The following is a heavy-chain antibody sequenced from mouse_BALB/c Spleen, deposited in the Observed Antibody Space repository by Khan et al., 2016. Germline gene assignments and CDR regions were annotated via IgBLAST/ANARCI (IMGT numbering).Heavy chain of an antibody. D-gene: IGHD1-1*01. CDR2: INSAGGDT. Sequence: EVELVESGGGLVQPGESLKLSCESNEYEFPSHDMSWVRKTPEKRLELVAAINSAGGDTYYPDTMERRFIISRDNTKKTLYLQRSSLRSEDTAVYYCTRHYYGSSFGFAYWGQGTLVTVSA. J-gene: IGHJ3*01. CDR1: EYEFPSHD. CDR3: TRHYYGSSFGFAY. V-gene: IGHV5-2*01.